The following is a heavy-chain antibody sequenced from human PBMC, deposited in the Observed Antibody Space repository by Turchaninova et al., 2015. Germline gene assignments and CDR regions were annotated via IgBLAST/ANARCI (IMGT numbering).Heavy chain of an antibody. V-gene: IGHV4-39*07. Sequence: QLQLQESGPGLVKPSETLSLTCPVSGGSLSSRSHYWGWIRQPPGKGPGWIGSIYYGGLTYYIPSLKSRVTISVDTSHKQISLKVSSVTAADTAVYYWAKLVMWDYCDYWGQGTLVTVSS. J-gene: IGHJ4*02. CDR2: IYYGGLT. CDR3: AKLVMWDYCDY. D-gene: IGHD1-26*01. CDR1: GGSLSSRSHY.